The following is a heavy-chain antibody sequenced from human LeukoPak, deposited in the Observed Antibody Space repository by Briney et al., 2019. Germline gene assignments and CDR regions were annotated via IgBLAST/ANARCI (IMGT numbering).Heavy chain of an antibody. V-gene: IGHV3-74*01. CDR3: ATSSVWGGAFNI. CDR2: CDSDGSGT. J-gene: IGHJ3*02. CDR1: GFTFSIYW. D-gene: IGHD3-16*01. Sequence: GGSLRLSCAASGFTFSIYWMYWVRQAPGKGLMWVSRCDSDGSGTTYVDSVKGRFTVSRDNAKSTLYLQMSSLRAEDTAVYYCATSSVWGGAFNIWGQGTMVTVS.